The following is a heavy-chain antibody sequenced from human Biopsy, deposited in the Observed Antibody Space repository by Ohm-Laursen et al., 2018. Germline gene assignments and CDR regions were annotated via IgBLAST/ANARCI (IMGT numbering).Heavy chain of an antibody. Sequence: SSVKVSCKASGGTFTNYAISWVRQAPGQGLEWMGGIIPIFGTANYAQKFQGRVTITADESTSTAYMELSSRRSDDTAVCYCARDALGGGSYRFFYWGQGSLVTVSS. CDR3: ARDALGGGSYRFFY. J-gene: IGHJ4*02. CDR2: IIPIFGTA. V-gene: IGHV1-69*01. D-gene: IGHD1-26*01. CDR1: GGTFTNYA.